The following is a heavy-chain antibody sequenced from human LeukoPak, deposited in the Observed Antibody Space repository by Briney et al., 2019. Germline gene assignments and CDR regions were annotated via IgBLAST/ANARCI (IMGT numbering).Heavy chain of an antibody. CDR3: VGGSYLGAFDI. J-gene: IGHJ3*02. Sequence: LTGGSLRLSCAASGFTVSSNYMSWVRQAPGKGLEWVSAISGSGGSTYYADSVKGRFTISRDNSKNTLYLQMNSLRAEDTAVYYCVGGSYLGAFDIWGQGTMVTVSS. CDR1: GFTVSSNY. CDR2: ISGSGGST. D-gene: IGHD1-26*01. V-gene: IGHV3-23*01.